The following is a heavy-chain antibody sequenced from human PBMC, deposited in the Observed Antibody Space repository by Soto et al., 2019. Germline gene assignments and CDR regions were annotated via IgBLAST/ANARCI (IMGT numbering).Heavy chain of an antibody. CDR2: IYYRGST. D-gene: IGHD6-13*01. Sequence: QLQLQESGPGLVKPSETLSLTCTVSGGSISSSSYYWGWIRQPPGKGLEWIGSIYYRGSTYYNPLLKSRVTISVDTYKTQFSLKLSSVTAADTAVYYCARHASSSWYFDYYGMDVWGQGTTVTVSS. CDR1: GGSISSSSYY. CDR3: ARHASSSWYFDYYGMDV. V-gene: IGHV4-39*01. J-gene: IGHJ6*02.